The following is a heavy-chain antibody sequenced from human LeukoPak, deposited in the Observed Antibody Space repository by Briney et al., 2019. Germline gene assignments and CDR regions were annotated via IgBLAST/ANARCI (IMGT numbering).Heavy chain of an antibody. CDR3: AKSIGSSGWYPFDY. D-gene: IGHD6-19*01. Sequence: PGESLRLSCAGSGFTFSSYGMSWVRQAPGKGLEWVSAISGSGDSTDYADSVKGRITISRDNSRNTLYLQMNSLRVEDTAVYYCAKSIGSSGWYPFDYWGQGTLVTVSS. J-gene: IGHJ4*02. CDR1: GFTFSSYG. V-gene: IGHV3-23*01. CDR2: ISGSGDST.